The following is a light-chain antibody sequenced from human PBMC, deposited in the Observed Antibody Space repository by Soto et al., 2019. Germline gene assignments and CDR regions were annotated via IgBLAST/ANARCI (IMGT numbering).Light chain of an antibody. CDR3: SSYTRNSTYV. V-gene: IGLV2-18*02. Sequence: QSVLTQPPSLSGSPGQSVTISCTGTSSDLGSYNRVSWYQQPPGTAPKLMIYEVSNRPSGVPDRFSGSKSGTTASLTISGLQAEDEDDYYCSSYTRNSTYVFGIGTKVTVL. CDR2: EVS. J-gene: IGLJ1*01. CDR1: SSDLGSYNR.